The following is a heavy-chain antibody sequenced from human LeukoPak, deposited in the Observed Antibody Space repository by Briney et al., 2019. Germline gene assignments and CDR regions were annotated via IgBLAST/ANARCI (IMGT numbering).Heavy chain of an antibody. CDR1: GASISSSGYY. CDR2: MYYGGST. D-gene: IGHD6-6*01. Sequence: SETLSLTCTVSGASISSSGYYWGWIRQPPGKGLEWIGSMYYGGSTYYNPSLKSRVTISVDTSKNQFSLKVTSVTAEDTAVYYCARVGIAARPSWYFDLWGRGTLVTVSS. J-gene: IGHJ2*01. V-gene: IGHV4-39*07. CDR3: ARVGIAARPSWYFDL.